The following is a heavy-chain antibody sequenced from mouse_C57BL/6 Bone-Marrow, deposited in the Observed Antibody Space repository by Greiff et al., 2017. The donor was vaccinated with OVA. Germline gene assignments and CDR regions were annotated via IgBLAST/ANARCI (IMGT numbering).Heavy chain of an antibody. J-gene: IGHJ2*01. CDR2: ISNGGGST. V-gene: IGHV5-12*01. CDR1: GFPFSDYY. D-gene: IGHD1-1*01. Sequence: EVKLVESGGGLVPPGGSLKLSCAASGFPFSDYYMYCVRQTPEKRLEWVAYISNGGGSTYYPDTVKGRFTISRDNAKHPLYLQMSRLKAEDTAMYYCARHDNGSSFDYWGQGTTLTVSS. CDR3: ARHDNGSSFDY.